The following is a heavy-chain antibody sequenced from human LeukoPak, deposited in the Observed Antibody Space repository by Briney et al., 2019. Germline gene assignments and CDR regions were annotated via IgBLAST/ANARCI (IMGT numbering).Heavy chain of an antibody. D-gene: IGHD6-19*01. V-gene: IGHV3-23*01. Sequence: PGGSLTLACAASGFTFRDSAMTWVRQTPGGGLEWVSTITDTGGRAYYVDSVKGRFTISRDNSWDTLFLQMNSLRPEDTAMYYCERGSGWYQWGQGTLVTVSS. CDR2: ITDTGGRA. J-gene: IGHJ4*02. CDR1: GFTFRDSA. CDR3: ERGSGWYQ.